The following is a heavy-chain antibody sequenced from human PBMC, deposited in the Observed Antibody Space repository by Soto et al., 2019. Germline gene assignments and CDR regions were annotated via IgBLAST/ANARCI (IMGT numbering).Heavy chain of an antibody. V-gene: IGHV3-30*03. Sequence: QVQLVESGGGVVQPGRSLRLSCAASGFTFSSYGMHWVRQAPGKGLEWVAVISYDGSIKYYADSVKGRFTISRDNSKNTLYLQMNSLRAEDTAVYYCAGNNWNYEFAVYWGQGTLVTVSS. CDR1: GFTFSSYG. D-gene: IGHD1-7*01. CDR3: AGNNWNYEFAVY. J-gene: IGHJ4*02. CDR2: ISYDGSIK.